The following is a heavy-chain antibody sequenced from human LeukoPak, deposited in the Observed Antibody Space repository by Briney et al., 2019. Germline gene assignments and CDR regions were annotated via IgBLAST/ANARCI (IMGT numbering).Heavy chain of an antibody. CDR3: ARGARSAYCMSTSGHYYYYMDV. D-gene: IGHD2-2*01. CDR1: GYSISSYYY. J-gene: IGHJ6*03. Sequence: SETLSLTCAVSGYSISSYYYRGWIRPPPGKGLEWVGSNYHSGSTYYNPSLKRRVTLSVDTSKNQFSLKLSSETAADTAVYYCARGARSAYCMSTSGHYYYYMDVWGKGTTVTVSS. CDR2: NYHSGST. V-gene: IGHV4-38-2*01.